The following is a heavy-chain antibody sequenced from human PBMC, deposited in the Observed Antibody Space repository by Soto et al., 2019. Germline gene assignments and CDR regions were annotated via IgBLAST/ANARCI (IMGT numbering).Heavy chain of an antibody. J-gene: IGHJ4*02. CDR1: GFTFTSYA. CDR3: AKDGSRWGLVDY. D-gene: IGHD2-21*01. V-gene: IGHV3-23*01. Sequence: GGSLRLSCAASGFTFTSYAMSWVRQAPGKGLEWVSTISGSGGSTYYADSVKGRFTISRDSSKNTLYLQMNSLRAEDTAIYYCAKDGSRWGLVDYWGQGTLVTVSS. CDR2: ISGSGGST.